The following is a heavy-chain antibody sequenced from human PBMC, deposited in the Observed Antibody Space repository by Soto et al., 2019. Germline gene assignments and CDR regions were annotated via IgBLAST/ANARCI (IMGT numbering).Heavy chain of an antibody. J-gene: IGHJ4*02. Sequence: GGSLRLSCAASGFTFSDYYMGWIRQAPGKGLEWVSYISSSSSYTNYADSVKGRFTISRDNAKNSLYLQMNSLRAEDTAVYYCARPMDSSSWPQNFDYWGQGTLVT. CDR3: ARPMDSSSWPQNFDY. CDR1: GFTFSDYY. V-gene: IGHV3-11*06. CDR2: ISSSSSYT. D-gene: IGHD6-13*01.